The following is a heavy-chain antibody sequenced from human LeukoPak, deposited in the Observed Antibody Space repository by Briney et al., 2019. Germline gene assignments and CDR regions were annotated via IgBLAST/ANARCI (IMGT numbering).Heavy chain of an antibody. CDR3: ARASAGSIVVVTPFDY. Sequence: GGTLRLSCAASGFTFSSYGMHWVRQAPGKGLEWVAVIWYDGSNKYYADSVKGRFTISRDNSKNTLYLQMNSLRAEDTAVYYCARASAGSIVVVTPFDYWGQGTLVTVSS. V-gene: IGHV3-33*01. D-gene: IGHD3-22*01. CDR2: IWYDGSNK. J-gene: IGHJ4*02. CDR1: GFTFSSYG.